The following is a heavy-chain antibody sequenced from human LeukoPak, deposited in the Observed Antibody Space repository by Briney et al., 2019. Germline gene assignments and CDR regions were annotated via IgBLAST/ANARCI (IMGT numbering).Heavy chain of an antibody. Sequence: SETLSLTCTVSGGSISSSSYYWGWIRQPPGKGLEWIGSIYYSGSTYCNPSLKSRVTISVDTSKNQFSLKLSSVTAADTAVYYCATLDRTTDAFDIWGQGTMVTVSS. J-gene: IGHJ3*02. D-gene: IGHD1-1*01. V-gene: IGHV4-39*01. CDR1: GGSISSSSYY. CDR3: ATLDRTTDAFDI. CDR2: IYYSGST.